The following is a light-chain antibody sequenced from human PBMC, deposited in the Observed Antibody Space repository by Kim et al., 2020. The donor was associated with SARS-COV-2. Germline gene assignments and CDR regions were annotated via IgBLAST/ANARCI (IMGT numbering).Light chain of an antibody. J-gene: IGKJ4*01. CDR2: GAT. CDR1: QSISNY. CDR3: LQNYRPPLT. Sequence: EIQMTQSPSSLSASVGDRVTITCRASQSISNYLNWYQQRPGKAPKLLVFGATSLQSGVPSRFSGSGSGTDFTLTISGLQPEDLATYICLQNYRPPLTFGGGTKVDIK. V-gene: IGKV1-39*01.